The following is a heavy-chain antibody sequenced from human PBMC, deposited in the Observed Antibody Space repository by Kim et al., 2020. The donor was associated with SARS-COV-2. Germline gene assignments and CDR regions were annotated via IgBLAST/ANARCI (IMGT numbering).Heavy chain of an antibody. CDR3: ARGGFGQYYDFWSGYFDY. CDR1: GFTFSSYA. CDR2: ISNDGSNK. V-gene: IGHV3-30*04. D-gene: IGHD3-3*01. Sequence: GGSLRLSCAASGFTFSSYAMHWVRQAPGKGLEWVAVISNDGSNKYYADSVKGRFTISRDNSKNTLYLQMNSLRAEDTAVYYCARGGFGQYYDFWSGYFDYWGQGTLVTVSS. J-gene: IGHJ4*02.